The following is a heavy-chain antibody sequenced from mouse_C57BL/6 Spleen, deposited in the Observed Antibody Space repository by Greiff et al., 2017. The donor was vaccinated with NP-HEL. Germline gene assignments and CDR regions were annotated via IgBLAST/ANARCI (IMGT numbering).Heavy chain of an antibody. J-gene: IGHJ1*03. V-gene: IGHV1-80*01. CDR2: IYPGDGDT. CDR1: GYAFSSYW. Sequence: VQRVESGAELVKPGASVKISCKASGYAFSSYWMNWVKQRPGKGLEWIGQIYPGDGDTNYNGKFKGKATLTADKSSSTAYMQLSSLTSEDSAVYFCARYWDRYFDVWGTGTTVTVSS. D-gene: IGHD4-1*01. CDR3: ARYWDRYFDV.